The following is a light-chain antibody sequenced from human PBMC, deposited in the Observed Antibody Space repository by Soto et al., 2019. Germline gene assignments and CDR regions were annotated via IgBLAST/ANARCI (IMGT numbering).Light chain of an antibody. CDR2: HNN. J-gene: IGLJ2*01. V-gene: IGLV1-44*01. Sequence: QSVLTQPPSASGTPGQRVAISCSGSTSNIGSNTVNWYQHLPGTAPKLLIYHNNQRPSGVPDRFSGSKSGTSASLAISGLQSEDEADYYCAAWDDSLNGVVFGGGTQLTVL. CDR3: AAWDDSLNGVV. CDR1: TSNIGSNT.